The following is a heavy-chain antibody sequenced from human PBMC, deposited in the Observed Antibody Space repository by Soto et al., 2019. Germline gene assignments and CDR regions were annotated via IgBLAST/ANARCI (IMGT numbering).Heavy chain of an antibody. D-gene: IGHD3-22*01. Sequence: LTCTVSGGSISSGDYYWSWIRQPPGKGLEWIGYIYYSGSTYYNPSLKSRVTISVDTSKNQFSLKLSSVTAADTAVYYCARETPYYYDSSGYYPWVFHYWGQGTLVTVSS. CDR1: GGSISSGDYY. J-gene: IGHJ4*02. CDR2: IYYSGST. CDR3: ARETPYYYDSSGYYPWVFHY. V-gene: IGHV4-30-4*01.